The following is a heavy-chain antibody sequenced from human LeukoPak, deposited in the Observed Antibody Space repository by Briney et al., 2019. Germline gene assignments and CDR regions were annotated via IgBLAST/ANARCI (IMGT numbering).Heavy chain of an antibody. CDR3: ARRRRRGTVTQVFDY. D-gene: IGHD4-17*01. CDR1: GGSFSGYY. V-gene: IGHV4-34*01. J-gene: IGHJ4*02. Sequence: SETLSLTCAVYGGSFSGYYWSWIRQPPGKGLEWIGEINHSGSANYNPSLKSRVTISVDTSKNQFSLKLSSVTAADTAVYYCARRRRRGTVTQVFDYWGQGTLVTVSS. CDR2: INHSGSA.